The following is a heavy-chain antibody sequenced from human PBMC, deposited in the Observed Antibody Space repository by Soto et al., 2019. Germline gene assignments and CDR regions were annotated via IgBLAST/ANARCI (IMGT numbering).Heavy chain of an antibody. Sequence: GESLKISCKGSGYSFTSYWISWVRQMPGKGLEWMGRIDPIDSHTTYSPSFQGHVTISTDKSINTAYLQWSSLKASDTAMYYCARRYCSSATCPRNYYGMDVWGQGATVTVSS. J-gene: IGHJ6*02. CDR3: ARRYCSSATCPRNYYGMDV. CDR1: GYSFTSYW. V-gene: IGHV5-10-1*01. CDR2: IDPIDSHT. D-gene: IGHD2-2*01.